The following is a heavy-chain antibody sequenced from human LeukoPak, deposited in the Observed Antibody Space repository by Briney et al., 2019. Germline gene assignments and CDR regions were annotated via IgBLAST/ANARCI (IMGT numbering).Heavy chain of an antibody. CDR2: IKQDGNEK. J-gene: IGHJ4*02. Sequence: GGSLRLSCAASGFTFRTYWMSWVRQAPGKGLEWVANIKQDGNEKYYVDSVKGRFTISRDNAKNSLDLQMNSLRAEDTAVYYCARDTLGEGEDANYAVYYFDYWGQGTPVTVSS. CDR3: ARDTLGEGEDANYAVYYFDY. CDR1: GFTFRTYW. V-gene: IGHV3-7*01. D-gene: IGHD4/OR15-4a*01.